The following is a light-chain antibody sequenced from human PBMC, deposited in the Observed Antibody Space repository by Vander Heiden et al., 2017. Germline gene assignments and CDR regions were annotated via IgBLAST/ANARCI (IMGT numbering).Light chain of an antibody. J-gene: IGLJ2*01. CDR1: SSDVGGYNY. V-gene: IGLV2-8*01. Sequence: QSALTQPPSASGSPGQPVPISCTGTSSDVGGYNYVSWYQQHPGKAPKLMIYEVSKRPSGVPDRFSGSKSGNTASLTVSGLQAEDEADYYCSSYAGSNNFVVFGGGTKLTVL. CDR3: SSYAGSNNFVV. CDR2: EVS.